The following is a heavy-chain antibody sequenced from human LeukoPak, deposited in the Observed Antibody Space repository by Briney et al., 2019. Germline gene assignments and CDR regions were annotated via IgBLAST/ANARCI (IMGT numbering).Heavy chain of an antibody. CDR2: IGGNGGST. CDR1: GFTFSSYS. J-gene: IGHJ4*02. V-gene: IGHV3-23*01. Sequence: GGSLRLSCAASGFTFSSYSMTWVRQAPGKGLEWVSGIGGNGGSTYYADSLKGRFTISRDNSKNTLYLQMNSLRAEDTAVYYCAKVRGYPGYFDYWGRGTLVTVSS. D-gene: IGHD3-10*01. CDR3: AKVRGYPGYFDY.